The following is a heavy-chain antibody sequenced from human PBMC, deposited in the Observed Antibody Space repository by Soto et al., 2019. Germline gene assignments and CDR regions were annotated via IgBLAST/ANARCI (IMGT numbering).Heavy chain of an antibody. V-gene: IGHV1-3*01. D-gene: IGHD6-19*01. CDR1: GFGITCKA. Sequence: KDPGFGITCKALYWVCQAPGQRLEWMGWINAGNGNTKYSQKFQGRVTITRDTSASTAYMELSSLRSEDTAVYYCARVRLGLWLAGYYFDYWGQGTLDTV. CDR2: INAGNGNT. J-gene: IGHJ4*02. CDR3: ARVRLGLWLAGYYFDY.